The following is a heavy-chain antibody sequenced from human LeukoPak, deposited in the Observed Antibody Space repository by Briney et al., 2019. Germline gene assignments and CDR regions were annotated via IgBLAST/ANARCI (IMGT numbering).Heavy chain of an antibody. CDR3: ARVNSSSWLYYYYYGMDV. J-gene: IGHJ6*02. D-gene: IGHD6-13*01. Sequence: GGSLRLSCAASGFTFSSYWMSWVRRAPGKGLEWVANIKQDGSEKYYVDSVKGRFTISRDNAKNSLYLQMNSLRAEDTAVYYCARVNSSSWLYYYYYGMDVWGQGTTVTVSS. CDR1: GFTFSSYW. CDR2: IKQDGSEK. V-gene: IGHV3-7*03.